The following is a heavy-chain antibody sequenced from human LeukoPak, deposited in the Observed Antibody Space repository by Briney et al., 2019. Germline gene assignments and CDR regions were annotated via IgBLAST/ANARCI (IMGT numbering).Heavy chain of an antibody. V-gene: IGHV4-39*01. CDR1: GGSISSSGYY. Sequence: PSETLSLTCTVSGGSISSSGYYWGWIRQPPGKGLEWIGSIYYSGSTYYHPSLKSRVTISVDRSKNQFSLKLSSVTAADTAMYYCARRASTVVTFNAYWSQGTLVTVSS. CDR3: ARRASTVVTFNAY. J-gene: IGHJ4*02. D-gene: IGHD4-23*01. CDR2: IYYSGST.